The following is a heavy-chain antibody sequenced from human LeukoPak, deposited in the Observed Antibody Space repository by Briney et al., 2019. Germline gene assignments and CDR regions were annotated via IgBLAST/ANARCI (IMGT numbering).Heavy chain of an antibody. J-gene: IGHJ3*02. CDR3: ARGSSTSIDAFDI. Sequence: PSETLSLTCTVSGGSISSYYWSWIRQPPGKGLEWIGYIYYSGSTNYNPSLKSRVTISVDTSKNQFSLKLSSVTAADTAVYYCARGSSTSIDAFDIWGQGTMVTDSS. CDR1: GGSISSYY. V-gene: IGHV4-59*01. D-gene: IGHD2-2*01. CDR2: IYYSGST.